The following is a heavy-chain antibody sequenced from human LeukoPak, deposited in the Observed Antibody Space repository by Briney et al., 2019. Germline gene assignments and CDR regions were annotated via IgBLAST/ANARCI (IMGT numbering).Heavy chain of an antibody. CDR3: ARWRNDGMDV. V-gene: IGHV1-2*02. CDR2: INPNSGGT. CDR1: GYTFTGYY. J-gene: IGHJ6*02. Sequence: ASVKVSCKASGYTFTGYYTHWVRQAPGQGLEWMGWINPNSGGTNYAQKFQGRVTMTRDTSISTAYMEPSRLRSDDTAVYYCARWRNDGMDVWGQGTTVTVSS. D-gene: IGHD1-1*01.